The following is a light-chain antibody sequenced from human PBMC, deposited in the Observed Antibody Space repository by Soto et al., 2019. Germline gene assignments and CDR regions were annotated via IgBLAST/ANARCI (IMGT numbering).Light chain of an antibody. CDR1: QSVGSY. J-gene: IGKJ2*01. CDR3: QHRSNG. Sequence: ETVLTQSPDTLSLSPGERVTLSCRASQSVGSYLVWYQQKPGQAPRLLIYGASNRATGIPARFSGGGSGTDFTLTISSLEPEDFAVYYCQHRSNGFGQGTKLEIK. V-gene: IGKV3-11*01. CDR2: GAS.